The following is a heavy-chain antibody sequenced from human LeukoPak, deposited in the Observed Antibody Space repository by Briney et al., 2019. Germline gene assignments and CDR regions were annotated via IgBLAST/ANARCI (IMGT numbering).Heavy chain of an antibody. CDR1: GYTFTGYY. Sequence: GASVKVSCKASGYTFTGYYMHWVRQAPGQGLEWMGWINPNSGGTNYAQKFQGWVTMTRDTSISTAYMELSRLRSDDTAVYYCARVRFYYGYAFDIWGQGTMVTVSS. CDR3: ARVRFYYGYAFDI. D-gene: IGHD3-22*01. CDR2: INPNSGGT. V-gene: IGHV1-2*04. J-gene: IGHJ3*02.